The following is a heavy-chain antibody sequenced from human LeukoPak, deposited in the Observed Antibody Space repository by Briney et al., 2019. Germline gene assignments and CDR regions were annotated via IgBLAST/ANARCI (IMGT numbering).Heavy chain of an antibody. CDR3: VAWQNRLFDY. V-gene: IGHV4-61*08. CDR1: RGSVSSGDYY. J-gene: IGHJ4*02. Sequence: SETLPLTCTVSRGSVSSGDYYWTWIRQPPGKGLEWIGYISYSGSTNYNPSLKSRVTISIDTSKNQISLKLSSVTAADTAVYYCVAWQNRLFDYWGQGTLVTVSS. CDR2: ISYSGST. D-gene: IGHD2/OR15-2a*01.